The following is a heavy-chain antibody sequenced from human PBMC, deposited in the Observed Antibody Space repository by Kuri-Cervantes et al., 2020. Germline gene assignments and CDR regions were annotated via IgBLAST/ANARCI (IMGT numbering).Heavy chain of an antibody. J-gene: IGHJ4*02. D-gene: IGHD6-19*01. Sequence: SLKISCAASGFTFSDNYMSWVRQAPGKGLEWVSGISWNSGSIGYADSVKGRFTISRDNAKNSLYLQMNSLRAEDTALYYCAKGQPRIAVAGREYFDYWGQGTLVTVSS. CDR2: ISWNSGSI. CDR3: AKGQPRIAVAGREYFDY. CDR1: GFTFSDNY. V-gene: IGHV3-9*01.